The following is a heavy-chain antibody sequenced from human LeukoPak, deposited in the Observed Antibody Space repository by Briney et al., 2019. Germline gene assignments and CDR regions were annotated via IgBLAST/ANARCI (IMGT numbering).Heavy chain of an antibody. D-gene: IGHD1-26*01. J-gene: IGHJ5*02. CDR3: ARDQGWWELPLNWFDP. CDR2: IKQDGSEK. V-gene: IGHV3-7*01. Sequence: PGGSLRLSCAASGFTFSSYWMSWVRQAPGKGLEWVANIKQDGSEKYYVDSVKGRFTISRDNAKNSLYLQMNSLRAEDTAVYYCARDQGWWELPLNWFDPWGQGTLVTVSS. CDR1: GFTFSSYW.